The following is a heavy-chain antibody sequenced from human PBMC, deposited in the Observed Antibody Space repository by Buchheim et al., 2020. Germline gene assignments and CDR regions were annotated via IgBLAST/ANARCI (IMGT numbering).Heavy chain of an antibody. D-gene: IGHD2-2*01. Sequence: EVQLVESGGGWVQPGGSLKLSCAASGFTLSDSAMHWVRQASGKGLEWVGRIRTKANNYATEYAASVKGRFTISRDDSKNTAYLQMNSLKTEDTAVYYCSRRPPGGCGSRTCYDSWGQGTL. V-gene: IGHV3-73*01. CDR2: IRTKANNYAT. CDR1: GFTLSDSA. CDR3: SRRPPGGCGSRTCYDS. J-gene: IGHJ4*02.